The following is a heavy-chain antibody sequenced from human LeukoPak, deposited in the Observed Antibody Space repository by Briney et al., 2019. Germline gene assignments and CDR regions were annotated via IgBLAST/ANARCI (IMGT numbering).Heavy chain of an antibody. Sequence: SETLSLTCTVSGGSISSSSYYWGWIRQPPGKGLEWIGSIYYSGSTYYNPSLKSRVTISVDTSKNQFSLKLSSVTAADTAVYYCARKIRFYGAFDYWGQGTLVIVSS. CDR1: GGSISSSSYY. J-gene: IGHJ4*02. V-gene: IGHV4-39*01. CDR2: IYYSGST. CDR3: ARKIRFYGAFDY. D-gene: IGHD3-10*01.